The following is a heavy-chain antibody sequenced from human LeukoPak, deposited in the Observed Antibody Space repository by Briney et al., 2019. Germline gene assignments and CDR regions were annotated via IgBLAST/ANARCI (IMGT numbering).Heavy chain of an antibody. CDR2: IDHAGTNAGT. D-gene: IGHD3-16*01. CDR1: GFTFSDFS. J-gene: IGHJ3*02. CDR3: AKNWGPLDM. V-gene: IGHV3-23*03. Sequence: GGSLRLCCAASGFTFSDFSMTWVRQAPGKGLERVSSIDHAGTNAGTYYADSVKGRFTISRDNSKNTLCLQLNSLRADDTAVYYCAKNWGPLDMRGQGTMVTVSS.